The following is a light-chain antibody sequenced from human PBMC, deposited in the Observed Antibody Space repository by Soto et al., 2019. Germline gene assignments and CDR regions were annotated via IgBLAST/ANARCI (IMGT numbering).Light chain of an antibody. Sequence: QSVLTQPPSVSGAPGQRVTISCTGSSSNIGAGYDVDWYQQLPGTAPKLLIYGNSNRPSGVADRFSGSKSGTSASLASTGLQDEDEADYYCQSYDSSLSGHVVFGGGTKLTVL. CDR1: SSNIGAGYD. J-gene: IGLJ2*01. V-gene: IGLV1-40*01. CDR3: QSYDSSLSGHVV. CDR2: GNS.